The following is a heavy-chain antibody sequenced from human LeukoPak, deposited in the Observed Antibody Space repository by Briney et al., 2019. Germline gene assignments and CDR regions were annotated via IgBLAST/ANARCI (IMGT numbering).Heavy chain of an antibody. J-gene: IGHJ4*02. D-gene: IGHD1-26*01. CDR3: AKDTHSSGSYSCLDY. CDR2: ISWNSGSI. V-gene: IGHV3-9*01. CDR1: GFTFDDYA. Sequence: GGSLRLSCAASGFTFDDYAMHWVRQAPGKGLEWVSGISWNSGSIGYADSVKGRFTISRDNAKNSLYLQMNSLRAEDTALYYCAKDTHSSGSYSCLDYWGQGTLVTVSS.